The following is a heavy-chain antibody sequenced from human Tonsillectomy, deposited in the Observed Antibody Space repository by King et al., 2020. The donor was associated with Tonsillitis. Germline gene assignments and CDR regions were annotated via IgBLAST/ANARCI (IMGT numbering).Heavy chain of an antibody. Sequence: VQLVESGGGLVQPGRSLRLSCAASGFTFHDYAIHWVRQAPGKGLEWVSGISWNGGSTGYAASVKGRFTISRDNAKNSLYLQMNSLRAEDTAFYYCAKDIADFWSGPFDYWGQGTLVTVSS. CDR1: GFTFHDYA. CDR2: ISWNGGST. CDR3: AKDIADFWSGPFDY. D-gene: IGHD3-3*01. V-gene: IGHV3-9*01. J-gene: IGHJ4*01.